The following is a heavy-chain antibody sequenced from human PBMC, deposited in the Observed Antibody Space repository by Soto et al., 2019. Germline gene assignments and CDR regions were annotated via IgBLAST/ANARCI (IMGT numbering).Heavy chain of an antibody. V-gene: IGHV3-23*01. Sequence: HPGGSLRLSCAASGFTFSSYVMSWVRQAPGKGLEWVSTISGSGGSTYYADSVQGRFTISRDNSKNTLSLQMNSLRAEDTAVYYCAKDPTVGAIRAEYFQHWGQGT. CDR3: AKDPTVGAIRAEYFQH. J-gene: IGHJ1*01. D-gene: IGHD1-26*01. CDR2: ISGSGGST. CDR1: GFTFSSYV.